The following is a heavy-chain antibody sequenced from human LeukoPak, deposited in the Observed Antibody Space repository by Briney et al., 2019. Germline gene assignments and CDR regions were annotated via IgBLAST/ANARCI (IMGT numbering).Heavy chain of an antibody. V-gene: IGHV3-9*01. D-gene: IGHD3-10*01. CDR3: AKDRAANLYGSGAFEY. Sequence: GRSLRLSCAASGFTFDDYAMHWVRQAPGKGLEWVSGIDWNSGTIGYADSVKGRYTISRDNAKNSLYLQMSSLRAEDTALYYCAKDRAANLYGSGAFEYWGQGTLVTVSS. CDR2: IDWNSGTI. CDR1: GFTFDDYA. J-gene: IGHJ4*02.